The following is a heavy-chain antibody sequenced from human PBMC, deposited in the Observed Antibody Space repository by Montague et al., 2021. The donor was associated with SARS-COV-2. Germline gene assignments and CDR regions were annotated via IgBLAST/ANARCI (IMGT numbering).Heavy chain of an antibody. CDR3: ARGPELDASCFYYYGLDV. J-gene: IGHJ6*02. CDR1: GGSFSSFY. CDR2: IHHSGST. Sequence: SETLSLTCSVSGGSFSSFYWSWIRQPPGKGLEYIGYIHHSGSTNFSPSLNSRVSISLDTSKNQFSLNLSSVTAADTAVYYCARGPELDASCFYYYGLDVWGQGTTVTVSS. D-gene: IGHD3-16*01. V-gene: IGHV4-59*01.